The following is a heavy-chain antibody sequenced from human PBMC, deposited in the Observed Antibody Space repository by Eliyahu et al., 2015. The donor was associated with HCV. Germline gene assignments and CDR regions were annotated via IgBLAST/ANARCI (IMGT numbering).Heavy chain of an antibody. CDR3: AKDIFSGLVAGTWGRFNY. CDR2: ISWKSDTI. D-gene: IGHD6-19*01. J-gene: IGHJ4*02. V-gene: IGHV3-9*01. CDR1: GFNFDDYX. Sequence: EVQLVESGGGLVQPGRSLRLSCXASGFNFDDYXMHWVRPAPGKGLEWVSGISWKSDTIDYADSVKGRFTISRDNAKKSLFLQMNSLRSEDTALYYCAKDIFSGLVAGTWGRFNYWGQGTLVTVSS.